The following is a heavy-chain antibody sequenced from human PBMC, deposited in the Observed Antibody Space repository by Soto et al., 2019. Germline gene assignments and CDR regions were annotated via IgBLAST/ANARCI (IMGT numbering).Heavy chain of an antibody. J-gene: IGHJ6*02. Sequence: SETLSLTCTVSGGSISSSSYYWGWIRQPPGKGLEWIGSIYYSGSTYYNPSLKSRVTISVDTSKNQFSLKLSSVTAADTAVYYCARRVAARQYYYYYGMDVWGQGTTVTVSS. D-gene: IGHD6-6*01. V-gene: IGHV4-39*01. CDR1: GGSISSSSYY. CDR2: IYYSGST. CDR3: ARRVAARQYYYYYGMDV.